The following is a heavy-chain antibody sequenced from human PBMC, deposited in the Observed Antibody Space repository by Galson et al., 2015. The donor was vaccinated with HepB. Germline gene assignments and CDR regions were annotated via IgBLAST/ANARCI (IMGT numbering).Heavy chain of an antibody. CDR2: IKQDGSQR. V-gene: IGHV3-7*03. CDR1: GFTFTSYW. D-gene: IGHD6-13*01. CDR3: ARDLFWEQQPALGGYDH. Sequence: SLRLSCAASGFTFTSYWMSWVRQAPGKGLEWVANIKQDGSQRYYVDSVKGRFTISRDNAKKSLYLQMNSLRAEDTAVYYCARDLFWEQQPALGGYDHWGQGTLVTVSS. J-gene: IGHJ4*02.